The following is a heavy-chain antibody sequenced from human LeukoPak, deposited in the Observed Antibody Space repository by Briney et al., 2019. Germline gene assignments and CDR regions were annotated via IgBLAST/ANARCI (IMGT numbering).Heavy chain of an antibody. CDR3: AGGTTPGVF. J-gene: IGHJ4*02. V-gene: IGHV4-34*01. Sequence: SETLSLTCAVYGGSFSGYYWTWIRQPPGKGLEWIGEINHSGSTNYNPSLESRVTISIDTSKNQISLNLTSVTAADTALYYCAGGTTPGVFWGQGTLATVSS. CDR2: INHSGST. D-gene: IGHD3-10*01. CDR1: GGSFSGYY.